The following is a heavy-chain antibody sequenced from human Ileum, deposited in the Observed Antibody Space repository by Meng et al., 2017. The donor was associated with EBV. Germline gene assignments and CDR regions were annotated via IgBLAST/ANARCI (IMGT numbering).Heavy chain of an antibody. D-gene: IGHD4-17*01. V-gene: IGHV4-34*01. J-gene: IGHJ4*02. CDR3: ARYRLQNDYGDQLYYFDY. Sequence: QVQLQQWGAGLLKPSETLSLTCAVHGGSFSGYYWSWIRQPPGKGLEWIGEINHSGSTNYNPSLKSRVNISLDTSKNQFSLKLSSVTAADTAVYYCARYRLQNDYGDQLYYFDYLGQGTLVTVS. CDR1: GGSFSGYY. CDR2: INHSGST.